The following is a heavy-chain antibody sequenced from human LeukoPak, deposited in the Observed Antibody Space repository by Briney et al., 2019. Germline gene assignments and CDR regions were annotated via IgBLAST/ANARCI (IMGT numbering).Heavy chain of an antibody. CDR2: MNPNSGNT. V-gene: IGHV1-8*01. J-gene: IGHJ4*02. Sequence: GASVNVSCKASGYTFISYDINWVRQAPGQGLEWMGWMNPNSGNTVYAQKFQGRATMTTNTSISTAYMELSSLRSEHTAVYYCARVSRGVIINWGQGTLVTVSS. CDR3: ARVSRGVIIN. D-gene: IGHD3-10*01. CDR1: GYTFISYD.